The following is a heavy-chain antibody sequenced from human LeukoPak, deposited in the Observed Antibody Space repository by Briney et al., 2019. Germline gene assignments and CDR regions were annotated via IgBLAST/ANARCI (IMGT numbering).Heavy chain of an antibody. CDR1: GFTFNSYS. V-gene: IGHV3-48*01. Sequence: GGSLRLSCAASGFTFNSYSMNWVRQAPGKGLEWVSFISSSSSTIYYADSVKGRFTISRDNAKNSLYLQMNSLRAEDTAVYFCARESYEIATATRTYYFDYWGQGTLVTVSS. D-gene: IGHD5-24*01. CDR3: ARESYEIATATRTYYFDY. J-gene: IGHJ4*02. CDR2: ISSSSSTI.